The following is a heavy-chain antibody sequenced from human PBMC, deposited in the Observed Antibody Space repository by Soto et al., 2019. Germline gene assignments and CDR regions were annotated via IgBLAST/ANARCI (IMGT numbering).Heavy chain of an antibody. CDR3: ALGYQMISFDP. Sequence: SETLSLTCAVYGGSFSGYYWTWIRQPPGTGLEWIGEINHSGSTNYNPSLKSRVTISVDTSKNQFSLKLSSVTAADTAVYYCALGYQMISFDPWGQGTLVTVSS. CDR1: GGSFSGYY. V-gene: IGHV4-34*09. D-gene: IGHD2-2*01. CDR2: INHSGST. J-gene: IGHJ5*02.